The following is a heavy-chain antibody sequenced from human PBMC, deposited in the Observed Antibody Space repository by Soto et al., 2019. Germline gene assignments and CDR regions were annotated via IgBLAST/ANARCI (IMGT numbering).Heavy chain of an antibody. D-gene: IGHD1-26*01. CDR3: VCGKYYFDY. V-gene: IGHV1-3*01. J-gene: IGHJ4*02. CDR2: INAGNGNT. Sequence: RLESMGWINAGNGNTKYSQKFQGRVTITRDTSASTAYMELSSLRSEDTAVYYCVCGKYYFDYWAQGPLVSVSS.